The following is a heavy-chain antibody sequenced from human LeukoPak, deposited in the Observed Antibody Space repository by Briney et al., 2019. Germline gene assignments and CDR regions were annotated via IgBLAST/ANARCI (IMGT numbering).Heavy chain of an antibody. CDR2: ISYDGSNK. CDR3: AKVIVEVSYYFDY. Sequence: PGRSLRLSCAASGFTFSSYAMHWVRQAPGKGLEWVAVISYDGSNKYYADSVKGRFTISRDNSKNTLYLQMNSLRAEDTAVYYCAKVIVEVSYYFDYWGQGTLVTVSS. J-gene: IGHJ4*02. D-gene: IGHD3-16*02. V-gene: IGHV3-30-3*01. CDR1: GFTFSSYA.